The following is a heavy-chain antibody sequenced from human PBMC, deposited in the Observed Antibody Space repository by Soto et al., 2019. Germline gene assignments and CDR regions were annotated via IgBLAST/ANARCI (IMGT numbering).Heavy chain of an antibody. CDR2: IMPIIGTA. CDR3: AGDLEFRDGNISHLDY. V-gene: IGHV1-69*01. CDR1: GGTFSSHV. D-gene: IGHD3-9*01. Sequence: QVQLVQSGAEVKKPGSSVNVSCKASGGTFSSHVFNWVRQAPGQGLEWMGGIMPIIGTANYAQKFQGSVTITADESTSTAYMELSSLRSADTAVYYCAGDLEFRDGNISHLDYRGQGTLVSV. J-gene: IGHJ4*02.